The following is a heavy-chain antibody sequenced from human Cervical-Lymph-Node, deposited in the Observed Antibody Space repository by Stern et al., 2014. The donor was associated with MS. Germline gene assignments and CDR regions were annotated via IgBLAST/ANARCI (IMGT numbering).Heavy chain of an antibody. D-gene: IGHD5-24*01. CDR1: GFSLSTSGVG. CDR3: AHRPPEDGYNYRNAFDI. V-gene: IGHV2-5*02. J-gene: IGHJ3*02. Sequence: QVTLRESGPTLVKPTQTLTLTCTFSGFSLSTSGVGVGWIRQPPGKALEWLALIYWDDDKRYSPSLKSRLTITKDTSKNQVVLTMTNMDPVDTATYYCAHRPPEDGYNYRNAFDIWGQGTMVTVSS. CDR2: IYWDDDK.